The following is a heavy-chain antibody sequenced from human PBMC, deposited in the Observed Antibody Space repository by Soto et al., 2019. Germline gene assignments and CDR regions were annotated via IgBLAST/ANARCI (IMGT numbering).Heavy chain of an antibody. J-gene: IGHJ4*02. CDR1: GLTLSSDG. V-gene: IGHV3-30*03. Sequence: QVQLVESGGGVVQPGRSLRLSCAASGLTLSSDGMHWVRQAPGKGLEWVAVISYDGSDKYYANSVKGRFTISRDNSKNTLYLQMNSLRAEDTGVYYCATDEEKEWLPLGGKVDYWGQGTLVTVS. CDR2: ISYDGSDK. CDR3: ATDEEKEWLPLGGKVDY. D-gene: IGHD3-3*01.